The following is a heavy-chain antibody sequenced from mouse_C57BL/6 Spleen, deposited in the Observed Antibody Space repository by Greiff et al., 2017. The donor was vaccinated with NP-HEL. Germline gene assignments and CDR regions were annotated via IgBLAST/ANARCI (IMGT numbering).Heavy chain of an antibody. Sequence: QVQLQQPGAELVMPGASVKLSCKASGYTFTSYWMHWVKQRPGQGLEWIGEIDPSDSYTNYNQKFKGKSTLTVDKSSSTAYMQLSSLTSEDSAVYYCARSADNWDAAYWGQGTLVTVSA. CDR1: GYTFTSYW. CDR2: IDPSDSYT. CDR3: ARSADNWDAAY. D-gene: IGHD4-1*02. V-gene: IGHV1-69*01. J-gene: IGHJ3*01.